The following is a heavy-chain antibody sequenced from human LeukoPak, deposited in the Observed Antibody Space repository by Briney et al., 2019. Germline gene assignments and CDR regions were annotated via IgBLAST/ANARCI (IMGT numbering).Heavy chain of an antibody. Sequence: GGSLRLSCAASGFTFSDYYMSWIRQAPGKGLEWVANIKQDGSEKYYVDSVKGRFTISRDNAKNSLYLQMNSLRAEDTAVYYCAREELIAPPFDYWGQGTLVTVSS. CDR2: IKQDGSEK. D-gene: IGHD3-16*01. V-gene: IGHV3-7*01. CDR3: AREELIAPPFDY. J-gene: IGHJ4*02. CDR1: GFTFSDYY.